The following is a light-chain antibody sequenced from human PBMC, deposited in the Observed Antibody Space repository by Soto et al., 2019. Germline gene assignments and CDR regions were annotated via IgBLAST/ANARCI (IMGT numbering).Light chain of an antibody. J-gene: IGKJ3*01. CDR1: QSVLYSSNNKNY. V-gene: IGKV4-1*01. CDR2: WAS. Sequence: DIVMTQSPDSLAVSLGERATINCKSSQSVLYSSNNKNYLAWYQQKPGQPPKLLIYWASTRESGVPDRFSGSGSWTDFTLTISSLQAEDVAVYYCQKYYSTPFTFGPGTKVDIK. CDR3: QKYYSTPFT.